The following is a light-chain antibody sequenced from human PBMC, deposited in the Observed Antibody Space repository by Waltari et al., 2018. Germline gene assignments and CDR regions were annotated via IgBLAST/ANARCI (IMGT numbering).Light chain of an antibody. Sequence: DIQMTQSPSSLSASVGDRVPFNCRASQNITTYFNWYQQKPGKAPKLLIYVASSLQSGVPSRFSGSGSGTDFTLTISSLQPEDFATYYCQQSYSTPTWTFGQGTKVEIK. CDR2: VAS. J-gene: IGKJ1*01. CDR1: QNITTY. CDR3: QQSYSTPTWT. V-gene: IGKV1-39*01.